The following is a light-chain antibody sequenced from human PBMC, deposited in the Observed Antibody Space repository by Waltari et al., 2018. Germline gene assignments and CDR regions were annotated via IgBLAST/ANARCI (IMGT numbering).Light chain of an antibody. J-gene: IGKJ1*01. V-gene: IGKV1-8*01. CDR1: QGISSY. CDR2: AAS. CDR3: QQYYSNPAT. Sequence: AIRITQSPSSLSASTGDRVTITCRASQGISSYLAWYQQKPGKAPTVLIYAASTLQSGVPSRFSGSGSGTDFTLTISCLQSEDFAIYYCQQYYSNPATFGKGTKVEIK.